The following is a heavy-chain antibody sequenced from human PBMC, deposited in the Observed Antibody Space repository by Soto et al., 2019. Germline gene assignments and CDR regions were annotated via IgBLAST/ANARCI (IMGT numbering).Heavy chain of an antibody. Sequence: SETLSLTCTVSGGSISSYYWSWIRQPPGKGLEWIGYTYYTGGTNYNPSLKSRVTISVDTSKNQFSLKLSSVTAADTAMYYCARHQDRLFIAAAPDFDYWGQGTLVTVSS. V-gene: IGHV4-59*08. CDR2: TYYTGGT. CDR3: ARHQDRLFIAAAPDFDY. D-gene: IGHD6-13*01. J-gene: IGHJ4*02. CDR1: GGSISSYY.